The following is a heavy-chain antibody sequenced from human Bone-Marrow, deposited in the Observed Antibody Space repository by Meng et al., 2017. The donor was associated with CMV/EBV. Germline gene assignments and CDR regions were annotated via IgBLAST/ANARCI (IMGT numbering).Heavy chain of an antibody. CDR3: ARGRLRPDIVVVPAAITRRSWFDP. V-gene: IGHV4-38-2*02. Sequence: SETLSLTCTVSGGPITSTYYWAWIRQSPGKGLEWIGSVYNGGKTFFNPSLKSRVTISVDTSKNQFSLKLSSVTAADTAVYYCARGRLRPDIVVVPAAITRRSWFDPWGQGTLVTVSS. CDR2: VYNGGKT. D-gene: IGHD2-2*01. CDR1: GGPITSTYY. J-gene: IGHJ5*02.